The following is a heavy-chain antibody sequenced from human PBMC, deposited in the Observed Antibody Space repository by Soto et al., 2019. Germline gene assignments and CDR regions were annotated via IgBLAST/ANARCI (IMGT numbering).Heavy chain of an antibody. Sequence: XSVKVSCKASGTTFRNYAMHWVRQAPGQRLEWMXWINAXNGNKKYSQKXXGRVTITXATSASTAYTELSTLRSEATAVYYCARVGPHADPWGQGTLVTVYS. CDR3: ARVGPHADP. V-gene: IGHV1-3*01. CDR1: GTTFRNYA. CDR2: INAXNGNK. J-gene: IGHJ5*02.